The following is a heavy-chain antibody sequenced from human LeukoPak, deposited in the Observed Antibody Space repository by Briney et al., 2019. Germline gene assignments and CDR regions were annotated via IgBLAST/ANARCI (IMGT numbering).Heavy chain of an antibody. CDR3: VRDDVWGSSDPDY. CDR2: IKEDGSDK. D-gene: IGHD3-16*01. CDR1: GFTFSRYW. Sequence: PGTSLRLSCAASGFTFSRYWMTWVRQSPEKGLEWLANIKEDGSDKYYLDSVTGRFTISRDNAKNSLYLQMNSLRAEDSAVYYCVRDDVWGSSDPDYRGQGTLVTVSS. J-gene: IGHJ4*02. V-gene: IGHV3-7*01.